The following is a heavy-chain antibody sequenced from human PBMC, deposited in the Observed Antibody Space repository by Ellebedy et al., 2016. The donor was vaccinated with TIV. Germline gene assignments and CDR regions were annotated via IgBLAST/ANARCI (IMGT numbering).Heavy chain of an antibody. Sequence: GESLKISCAASGFNVSNNYMSWVRQAPGKGLEWVSVIYSGGSTYYAESVKGRFAISRDKSKNTLYLQMNSLRAEDTAVYYCARTYSSGWYRDWYFDLWGRGTLVTVSS. J-gene: IGHJ2*01. D-gene: IGHD6-19*01. CDR3: ARTYSSGWYRDWYFDL. V-gene: IGHV3-53*01. CDR2: IYSGGST. CDR1: GFNVSNNY.